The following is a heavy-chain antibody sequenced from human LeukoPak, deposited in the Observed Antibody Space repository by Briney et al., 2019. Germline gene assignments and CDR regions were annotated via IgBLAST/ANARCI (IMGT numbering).Heavy chain of an antibody. V-gene: IGHV3-23*01. CDR1: GFTFSNYA. D-gene: IGHD4-17*01. CDR3: ARDPNGDYVGAFDI. Sequence: GSLRLSCAASGFTFSNYAMMWLRQAPGKGPEWVSFIRGSAGGTDYADSVRGRFTISRDNSKNTLYLQMNRLRVEDTALYYCARDPNGDYVGAFDILGQGTMVTVSS. CDR2: IRGSAGGT. J-gene: IGHJ3*02.